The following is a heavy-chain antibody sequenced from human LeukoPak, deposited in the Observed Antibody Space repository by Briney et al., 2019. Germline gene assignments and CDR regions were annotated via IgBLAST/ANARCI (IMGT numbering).Heavy chain of an antibody. CDR3: ARVQTQTVTAPFGY. CDR1: GGTFSSYA. V-gene: IGHV1-69*04. D-gene: IGHD4-11*01. J-gene: IGHJ4*02. CDR2: IIPILGIA. Sequence: ASVKVSCKASGGTFSSYAISWVRQAPGQGLEWMGRIIPILGIANHAQKFQGRVTITADKSTSTAYMELSSLRSEDTAVYYCARVQTQTVTAPFGYWGQGTLVTVSS.